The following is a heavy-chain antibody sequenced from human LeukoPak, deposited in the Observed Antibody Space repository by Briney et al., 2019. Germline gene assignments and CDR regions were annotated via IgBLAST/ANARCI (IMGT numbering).Heavy chain of an antibody. CDR2: KNPDSGKA. V-gene: IGHV1-8*01. Sequence: ASVNVSCKASGYSFTSYDINWVRQASGQGLEWMGWKNPDSGKADYAQKFQGRVTMTRSTSISTAYMELSSLRSEDTAVYYCARELGYDPYWGQGTLVTVSS. J-gene: IGHJ4*02. D-gene: IGHD3-3*01. CDR1: GYSFTSYD. CDR3: ARELGYDPY.